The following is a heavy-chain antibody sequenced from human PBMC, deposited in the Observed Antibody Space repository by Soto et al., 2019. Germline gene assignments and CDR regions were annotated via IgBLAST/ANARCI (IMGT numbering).Heavy chain of an antibody. J-gene: IGHJ4*02. D-gene: IGHD4-17*01. CDR1: GFTFSSYY. Sequence: EVQLVESGRGLVQPGGSLRLSCAASGFTFSSYYMHWVRQAPGKGLVWIARIKTHGSFSSYADSVKGRFTISRDNARNTLLLQMNSLNDDDTAVYYCARGFYGAPPALDHWRQGTLISVYS. CDR2: IKTHGSFS. CDR3: ARGFYGAPPALDH. V-gene: IGHV3-74*01.